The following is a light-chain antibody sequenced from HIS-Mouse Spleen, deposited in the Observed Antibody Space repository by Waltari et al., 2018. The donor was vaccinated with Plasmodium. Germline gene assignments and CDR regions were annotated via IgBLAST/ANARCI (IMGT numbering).Light chain of an antibody. CDR3: YSAADNNRV. CDR1: VLAKKY. CDR2: KDS. Sequence: SYELTQPSSVSVSPGQTARITCPGYVLAKKYARGFQQKPGQAPVLVIYKDSERPSGIPERFSGSSSGTTVTLTISGAQVEDEADYYCYSAADNNRVFGGGTKLTVL. V-gene: IGLV3-27*01. J-gene: IGLJ3*02.